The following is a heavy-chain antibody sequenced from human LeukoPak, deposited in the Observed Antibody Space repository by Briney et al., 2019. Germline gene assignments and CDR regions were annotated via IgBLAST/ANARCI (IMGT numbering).Heavy chain of an antibody. CDR3: ARVDTGYDILTGYPDYYYMDV. J-gene: IGHJ6*03. CDR1: GYTFISHG. D-gene: IGHD3-9*01. CDR2: ISAYNGNT. Sequence: ASVKVSCKASGYTFISHGISWVRQAPGQGLEWMGWISAYNGNTNYSQKLQGRVTMTTDTSTSTACMDLRSLRSDDTAVYYCARVDTGYDILTGYPDYYYMDVWGKGTTVTVSS. V-gene: IGHV1-18*01.